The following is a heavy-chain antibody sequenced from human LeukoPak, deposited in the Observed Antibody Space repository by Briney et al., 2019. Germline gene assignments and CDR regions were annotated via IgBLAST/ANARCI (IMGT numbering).Heavy chain of an antibody. J-gene: IGHJ6*02. D-gene: IGHD3-10*01. Sequence: GASVKVSCKASGYTFTSYGISWVRQAPGQGLEWMGWISAYNGNTNYAQKLQGRVTMTTDTSTSTAYMELRSLRSDDTAVYYCARVVRGVIPYYYYGMDVWGQGTTVTVSS. V-gene: IGHV1-18*01. CDR2: ISAYNGNT. CDR1: GYTFTSYG. CDR3: ARVVRGVIPYYYYGMDV.